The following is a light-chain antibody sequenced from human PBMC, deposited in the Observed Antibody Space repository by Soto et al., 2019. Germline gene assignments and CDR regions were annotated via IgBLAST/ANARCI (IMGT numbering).Light chain of an antibody. J-gene: IGLJ1*01. CDR3: SSYRSSTTYV. CDR2: EVT. V-gene: IGLV2-14*02. Sequence: QSALTQPASVSGSPGQSITISCTGTSRDVGRYNLVSWYQQHPGKAPKLMIYEVTKRPSGVSHRFSGSKSGTTASLTISGLQAEDEADYYCSSYRSSTTYVFGTGTKLTVL. CDR1: SRDVGRYNL.